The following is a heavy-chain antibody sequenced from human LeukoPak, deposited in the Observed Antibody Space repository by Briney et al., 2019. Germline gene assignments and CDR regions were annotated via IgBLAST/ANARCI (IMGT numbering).Heavy chain of an antibody. CDR2: IYSGGST. CDR1: GFTVSSNY. D-gene: IGHD3-10*01. J-gene: IGHJ4*02. CDR3: ARVGLWLGELHVN. V-gene: IGHV3-66*01. Sequence: GGSLRLSCAASGFTVSSNYMSWVRQAPGKGLEWVSVIYSGGSTYYADSVKGRFTISRDNSKNTLYLQMNSLRAEDTAVYYCARVGLWLGELHVNWGQGTLVTVSS.